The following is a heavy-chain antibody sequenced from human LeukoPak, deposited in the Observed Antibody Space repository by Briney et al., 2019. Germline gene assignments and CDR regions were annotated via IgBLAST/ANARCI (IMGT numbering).Heavy chain of an antibody. Sequence: GGSLRLSCAASGFTFSSYEMNWVRQAPGKGLERVSYISSSGSTIYYADSVKGRFTISRDNAKNSLYLQMNSLRAEDTAVYYCATDIVDPVGYWGQGTLVTVSS. CDR1: GFTFSSYE. D-gene: IGHD2-15*01. CDR3: ATDIVDPVGY. V-gene: IGHV3-48*03. J-gene: IGHJ4*02. CDR2: ISSSGSTI.